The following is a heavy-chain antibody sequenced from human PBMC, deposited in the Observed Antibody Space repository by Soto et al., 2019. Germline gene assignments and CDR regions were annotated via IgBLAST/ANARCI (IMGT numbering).Heavy chain of an antibody. Sequence: QVHLVQSGAEVKKPGASMKVSCTASGYTLTSHHVHWVRQAPGRRLEWMGSINPANGVAQYTARFQGRVIMTRDTSTSTVYMESRGLTSEDTAIFYFARGGGVGLDGSAAFDIWGQGTMVTVSS. CDR2: INPANGVA. D-gene: IGHD1-1*01. J-gene: IGHJ3*02. V-gene: IGHV1-46*03. CDR1: GYTLTSHH. CDR3: ARGGGVGLDGSAAFDI.